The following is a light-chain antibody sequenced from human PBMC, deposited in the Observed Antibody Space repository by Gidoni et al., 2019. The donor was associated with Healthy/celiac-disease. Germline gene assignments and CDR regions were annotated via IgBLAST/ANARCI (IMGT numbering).Light chain of an antibody. Sequence: SYELTQPPSVSVSPGQTASITCSGDKLGDKYACCYQQKPGQSHVLVIYQDSKRPSGIPERFSGSNSGNTATLTISGTQAMDEADYYCQAWDSSTACVFGTGTKVTVL. J-gene: IGLJ1*01. CDR2: QDS. CDR3: QAWDSSTACV. CDR1: KLGDKY. V-gene: IGLV3-1*01.